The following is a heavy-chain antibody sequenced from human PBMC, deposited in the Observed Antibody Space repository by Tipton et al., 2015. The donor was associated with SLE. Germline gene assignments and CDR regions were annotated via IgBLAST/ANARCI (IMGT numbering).Heavy chain of an antibody. J-gene: IGHJ5*02. CDR1: GFTVSSSC. D-gene: IGHD1-26*01. V-gene: IGHV3-53*01. CDR2: IYSGGDT. CDR3: AREPQKDGIGGWFDP. Sequence: SLRLSCAASGFTVSSSCMSWVRQVPVKGLEWVSVIYSGGDTHYAESVKGRFTISRDSSKNTVYLQMNNLRAEDTAVYYCAREPQKDGIGGWFDPWGQGTLVTVSS.